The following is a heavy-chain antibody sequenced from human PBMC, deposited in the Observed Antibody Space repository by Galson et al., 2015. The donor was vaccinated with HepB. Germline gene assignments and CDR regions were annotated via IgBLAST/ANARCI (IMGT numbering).Heavy chain of an antibody. J-gene: IGHJ2*01. CDR1: GYTFTGYY. D-gene: IGHD3-10*01. V-gene: IGHV1-2*05. Sequence: SVKVSCKASGYTFTGYYMHWVRQAPGQGLEWMGRINPNSGGTNYAQKFQGRVTMTTDTSINTVYMELSRLRSDDSVVYYCAREGGFGDQGYFDLWGRGTLVTLSS. CDR2: INPNSGGT. CDR3: AREGGFGDQGYFDL.